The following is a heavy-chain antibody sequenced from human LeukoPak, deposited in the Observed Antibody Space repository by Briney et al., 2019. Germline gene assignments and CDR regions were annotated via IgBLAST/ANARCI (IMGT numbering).Heavy chain of an antibody. Sequence: SETLSLTCTVSGGSISSYYWSWIRQPPGKGLEWIGYIYYSGSTNYNPSLKSRVTISVDTSKNQFSLKPSSVTAADTAVYYCARERQTPYYYYYMDVWGKGTTVTVSS. CDR1: GGSISSYY. J-gene: IGHJ6*03. CDR3: ARERQTPYYYYYMDV. CDR2: IYYSGST. V-gene: IGHV4-59*01.